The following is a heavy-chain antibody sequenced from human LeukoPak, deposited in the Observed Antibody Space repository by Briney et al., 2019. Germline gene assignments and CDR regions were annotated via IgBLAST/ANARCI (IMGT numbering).Heavy chain of an antibody. D-gene: IGHD3-22*01. Sequence: SETLSLTCTVSGGSISSSSYYWGWIRQPPGKGLEWIGYIYYSGSTNYNPSLKSRVTISVDTSKNQFSLKLSSVTAADTAVYYCARSVDRYYYDSSGYGNWGQGTLVTVSS. CDR1: GGSISSSSYY. CDR3: ARSVDRYYYDSSGYGN. CDR2: IYYSGST. J-gene: IGHJ4*02. V-gene: IGHV4-61*05.